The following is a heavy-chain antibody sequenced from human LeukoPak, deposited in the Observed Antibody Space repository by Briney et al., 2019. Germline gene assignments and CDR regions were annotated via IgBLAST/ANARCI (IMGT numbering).Heavy chain of an antibody. CDR2: IYPGDSDT. CDR3: ARHVEMATITPEDAFDI. V-gene: IGHV5-51*01. CDR1: GYSFTSYW. D-gene: IGHD5-24*01. J-gene: IGHJ3*02. Sequence: GESLKISCKGSGYSFTSYWIGWVRQMPGKGLEWMGIIYPGDSDTRYSPSFQGQVTISADKSISTAYLQWSSLKASDTAMYYCARHVEMATITPEDAFDIWGQGTMVTVSS.